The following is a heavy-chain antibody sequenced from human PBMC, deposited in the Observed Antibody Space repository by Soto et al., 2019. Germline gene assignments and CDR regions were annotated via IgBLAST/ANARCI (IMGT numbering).Heavy chain of an antibody. Sequence: ASVKVSFKASGYTFTSYGISWVRQAPGQGLEWMGWISAYNGNTNYAQKLQGRVTMTTDTSTSTAYMELRSLRSDDTAVYYCARFEAHYWSGYQENWFDPWGQGTLVTVS. J-gene: IGHJ5*02. CDR3: ARFEAHYWSGYQENWFDP. CDR1: GYTFTSYG. D-gene: IGHD3-3*01. V-gene: IGHV1-18*01. CDR2: ISAYNGNT.